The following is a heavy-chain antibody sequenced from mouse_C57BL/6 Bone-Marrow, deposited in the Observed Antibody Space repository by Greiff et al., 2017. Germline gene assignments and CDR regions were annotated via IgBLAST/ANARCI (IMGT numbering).Heavy chain of an antibody. J-gene: IGHJ3*01. V-gene: IGHV7-3*01. CDR2: IRNKANGYTT. CDR3: ARYYYYGSSSWFAY. Sequence: EVKLQESGGGLVQPGGSLSLSCAASGFTFTDYYMSWVRQPPGKALEWLGFIRNKANGYTTEYSASVKGRFTISRDKSKSILYLHKNALRAEDSATYYCARYYYYGSSSWFAYWGQGTLVTVSA. D-gene: IGHD1-1*01. CDR1: GFTFTDYY.